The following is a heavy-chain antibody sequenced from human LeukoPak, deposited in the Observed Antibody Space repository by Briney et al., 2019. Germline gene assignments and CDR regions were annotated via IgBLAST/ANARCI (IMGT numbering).Heavy chain of an antibody. CDR3: ARDGRQAGVGFFDY. CDR1: GYIFSTYG. D-gene: IGHD3-10*01. Sequence: ASVKVSCKASGYIFSTYGISWVRQAPGQGLEWMGGIIPIFGTANYAQKFQGRVTITADESTSTAYMELSSLRSEDTAVYYCARDGRQAGVGFFDYWGQGTLVTVSS. V-gene: IGHV1-69*13. J-gene: IGHJ4*02. CDR2: IIPIFGTA.